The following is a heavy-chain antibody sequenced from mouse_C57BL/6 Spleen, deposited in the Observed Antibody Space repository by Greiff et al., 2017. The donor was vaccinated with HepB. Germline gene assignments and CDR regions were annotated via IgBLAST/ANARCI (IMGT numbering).Heavy chain of an antibody. CDR2: IDPSDSET. Sequence: QVQLQQPGAELVRPGSSVKLSCKASGYTFTSYWMHWVKQRPIQGLEWIGNIDPSDSETHYNQKFKDKATLTVDKSSSTAYMQLSSLTSEDSAVYYCARRESNYWYFDVWGTGTTVTVSS. CDR3: ARRESNYWYFDV. J-gene: IGHJ1*03. V-gene: IGHV1-52*01. CDR1: GYTFTSYW. D-gene: IGHD1-3*01.